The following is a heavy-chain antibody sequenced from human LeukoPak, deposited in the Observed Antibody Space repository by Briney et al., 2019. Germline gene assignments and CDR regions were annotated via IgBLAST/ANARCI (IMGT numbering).Heavy chain of an antibody. CDR2: ISGSGGST. V-gene: IGHV3-23*01. CDR3: AKGRITMVRGVINPPAFGYFQH. CDR1: GFTFSSYA. Sequence: GGSLRLSCAASGFTFSSYAMSWVRQAPGKGLEWVSDISGSGGSTYYADSVKGRFTISRDNSKNTLYLQMNSLRAEDTAVYCCAKGRITMVRGVINPPAFGYFQHWGQGTLVTVSS. D-gene: IGHD3-10*01. J-gene: IGHJ1*01.